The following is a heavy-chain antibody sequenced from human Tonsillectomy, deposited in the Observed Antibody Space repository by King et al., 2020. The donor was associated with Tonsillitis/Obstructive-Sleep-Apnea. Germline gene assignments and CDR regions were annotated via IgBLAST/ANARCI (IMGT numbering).Heavy chain of an antibody. Sequence: VQLVESGGGLVQPGRSLRLSCTASGFTFGDYAMSWVRQAPGKGLEWVGLIRSKTYGGTTEYAASVKGRFXISRDDSKSXAYLQMNSLKTEDTAVYYCMGYYYDSSVYRDYWGQGXLVTVSS. J-gene: IGHJ4*02. CDR3: MGYYYDSSVYRDY. CDR2: IRSKTYGGTT. V-gene: IGHV3-49*04. CDR1: GFTFGDYA. D-gene: IGHD3-22*01.